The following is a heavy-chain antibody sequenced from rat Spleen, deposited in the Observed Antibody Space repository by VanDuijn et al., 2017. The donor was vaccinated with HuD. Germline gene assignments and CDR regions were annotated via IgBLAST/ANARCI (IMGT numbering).Heavy chain of an antibody. CDR3: SVSTVAL. Sequence: QVQMKETGPGLVQTTQTLSVTCTVSGFSLTSYGVHWVRQAPGKGLERMGIIWGDGSTNYNSALKSRLSISRDTSKSQVFLTMNSLQTDDTAVYYCSVSTVALWGQGVMVTVSS. D-gene: IGHD1-8*01. J-gene: IGHJ2*01. CDR2: IWGDGST. V-gene: IGHV2-77*01. CDR1: GFSLTSYG.